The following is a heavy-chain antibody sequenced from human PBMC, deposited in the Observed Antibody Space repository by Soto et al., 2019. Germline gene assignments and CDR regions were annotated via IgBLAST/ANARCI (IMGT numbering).Heavy chain of an antibody. CDR3: ARDQSIAVAWLFTAINNWFDP. D-gene: IGHD6-19*01. Sequence: GASVKVSCKASGYTFTSYGISWVRQAPGQGLEWMGWISAYNGNTNYAQKLQGRVTMTTDTSTSTAYMELRSLRSDDTAVYYCARDQSIAVAWLFTAINNWFDPWGQGILVTVFS. J-gene: IGHJ5*02. V-gene: IGHV1-18*01. CDR2: ISAYNGNT. CDR1: GYTFTSYG.